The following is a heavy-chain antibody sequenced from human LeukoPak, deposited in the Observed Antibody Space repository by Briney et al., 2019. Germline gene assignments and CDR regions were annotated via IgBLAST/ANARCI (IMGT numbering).Heavy chain of an antibody. D-gene: IGHD3-10*02. CDR3: AELGITMIGGV. CDR1: GFTFSSYS. CDR2: ISSSGSTI. Sequence: GGPLRLSCAASGFTFSSYSMNWVRQAPGKGLEWVSYISSSGSTIYYADSVKGRFTISRDNAKNSLYLQMNSLRAEDTAVYYCAELGITMIGGVWGKGTTVTISS. V-gene: IGHV3-48*04. J-gene: IGHJ6*04.